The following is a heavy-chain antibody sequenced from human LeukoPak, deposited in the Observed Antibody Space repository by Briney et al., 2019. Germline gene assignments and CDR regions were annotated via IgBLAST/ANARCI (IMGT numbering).Heavy chain of an antibody. CDR3: ARKLYDSSRYGQTYYFDY. D-gene: IGHD3-22*01. Sequence: GASVKVSCKVSGYTLTELSMHWVRQAPGQGLEWMGWISPYNGDTDYAQKLQGRVTMTTDTSTSIAYMDLGSLRSDDTAVYYCARKLYDSSRYGQTYYFDYWGQGTLVTVSS. J-gene: IGHJ4*02. CDR2: ISPYNGDT. CDR1: GYTLTELS. V-gene: IGHV1-18*01.